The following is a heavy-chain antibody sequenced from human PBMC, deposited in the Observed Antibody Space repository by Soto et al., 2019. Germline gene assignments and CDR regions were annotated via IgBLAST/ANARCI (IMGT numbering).Heavy chain of an antibody. CDR3: ARGSLHDFWSGYYTESGGGFDY. V-gene: IGHV3-21*01. CDR1: GFTFGSYS. CDR2: ISSSSSYI. Sequence: PGGSLGLSCAASGFTFGSYSMNWVRQAPGKWLEWVSSISSSSSYIYYADSVKGRFTISRDNAKNSLYLQMKSLRAEDTAVYYCARGSLHDFWSGYYTESGGGFDYWGQGTLVTVSS. D-gene: IGHD3-3*01. J-gene: IGHJ4*02.